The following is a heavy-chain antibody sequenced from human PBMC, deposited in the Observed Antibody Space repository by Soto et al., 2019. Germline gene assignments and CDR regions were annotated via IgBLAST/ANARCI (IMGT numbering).Heavy chain of an antibody. V-gene: IGHV3-23*01. D-gene: IGHD6-19*01. CDR3: AKETPPSGGAFDI. CDR2: ILVGGST. Sequence: PGGSLRLSCAASGFICSSYDMSWVRQAPGKGLEWVSTILVGGSTHYEDSVTGRFTISRDTSKNTVFLQMNSLTAGETAVYYCAKETPPSGGAFDICGQGKMVTVSS. J-gene: IGHJ3*02. CDR1: GFICSSYD.